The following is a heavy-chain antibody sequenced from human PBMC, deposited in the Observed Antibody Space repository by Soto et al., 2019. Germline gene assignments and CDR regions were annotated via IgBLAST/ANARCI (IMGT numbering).Heavy chain of an antibody. CDR2: ISSGSSTI. CDR1: GFIFSSYS. Sequence: GGSLRLSCAASGFIFSSYSMNWVRQAPGKGLEWVSYISSGSSTIYYADSVKGRFTISRDNAKNSLYLQMNSLRDEDTAVYYCARDHSGNYWREYFQHWGQGTLVTVSS. CDR3: ARDHSGNYWREYFQH. D-gene: IGHD1-26*01. V-gene: IGHV3-48*02. J-gene: IGHJ1*01.